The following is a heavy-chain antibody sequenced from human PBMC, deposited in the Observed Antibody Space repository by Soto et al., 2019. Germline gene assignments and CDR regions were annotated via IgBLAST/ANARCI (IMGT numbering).Heavy chain of an antibody. D-gene: IGHD3-3*01. V-gene: IGHV3-23*01. CDR1: GFTFSSYA. CDR2: ISGSGDNT. J-gene: IGHJ6*03. Sequence: EVQLLESGGGLVQPGGSLRLSCAASGFTFSSYALNWVRQAPGKGLEWVSVISGSGDNTYYADSVKGRFTISRDNSKNTVYLQMNRLRAEDPAVYYCAKDLGTDDFWSAYYTYYYMDVWGKGTTVTVSS. CDR3: AKDLGTDDFWSAYYTYYYMDV.